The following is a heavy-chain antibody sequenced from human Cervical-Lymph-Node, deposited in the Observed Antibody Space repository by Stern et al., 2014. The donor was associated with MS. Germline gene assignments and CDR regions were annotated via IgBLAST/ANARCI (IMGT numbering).Heavy chain of an antibody. D-gene: IGHD6-6*01. CDR2: ISSSGGT. Sequence: QLQLQESGPGLVKPSETLSLTCTVSGGSTSSYYWSWIRQPPGKGLEWIGYISSSGGTKYTPPLKGGFTFPVDPPKTQSPLTRGSVTAADTAVYYCARGYTTSSGRPDYWGQGTLVTVSS. V-gene: IGHV4-59*08. J-gene: IGHJ4*02. CDR1: GGSTSSYY. CDR3: ARGYTTSSGRPDY.